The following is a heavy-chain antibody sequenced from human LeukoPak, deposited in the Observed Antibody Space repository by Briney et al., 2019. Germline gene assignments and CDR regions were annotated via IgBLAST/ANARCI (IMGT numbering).Heavy chain of an antibody. CDR1: GFTFSNAW. J-gene: IGHJ6*02. D-gene: IGHD6-19*01. V-gene: IGHV3-15*01. CDR3: TTLPSDYYGMDV. CDR2: IKSKTDGGTT. Sequence: GGSLRLSCAASGFTFSNAWMSWVRQAPGKGLEWVGRIKSKTDGGTTDYAAPVKGRFTISRDDSKNTLYLQMNSLKTEDTAVYYCTTLPSDYYGMDVWGQGTTVTVSS.